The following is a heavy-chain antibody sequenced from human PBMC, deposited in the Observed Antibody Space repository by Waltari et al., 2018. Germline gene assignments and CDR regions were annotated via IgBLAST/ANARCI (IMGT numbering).Heavy chain of an antibody. CDR1: GGSISSYY. J-gene: IGHJ4*02. V-gene: IGHV4-59*01. CDR2: IYYSGST. D-gene: IGHD1-20*01. Sequence: QVQLQESGTGLVKPSETLSLTCTVSGGSISSYYWSWIRQPPGKGLEWIGYIYYSGSTNYNPSLKSRVTISVDTSKNQFSLKLSSVTAADTAVYYCARGHVTGNLFDYWGQGTLVTVSS. CDR3: ARGHVTGNLFDY.